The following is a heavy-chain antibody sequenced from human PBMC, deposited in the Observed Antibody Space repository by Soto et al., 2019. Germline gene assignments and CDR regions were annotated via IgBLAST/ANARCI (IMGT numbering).Heavy chain of an antibody. CDR3: ARLLHQWVGEGYYYFDY. D-gene: IGHD3-10*01. CDR2: IYYSGST. J-gene: IGHJ4*02. Sequence: SETLSLTCTVSGGSISSSSYYWGWIRQPPGEGLEWIGSIYYSGSTYYNPSLKSRVTISVDTSKNQFSLKLTSVTAADTAVYYCARLLHQWVGEGYYYFDYWGQGTLVTVSS. V-gene: IGHV4-39*01. CDR1: GGSISSSSYY.